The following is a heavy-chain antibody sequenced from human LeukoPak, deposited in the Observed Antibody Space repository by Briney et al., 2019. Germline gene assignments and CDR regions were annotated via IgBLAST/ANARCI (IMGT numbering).Heavy chain of an antibody. J-gene: IGHJ4*02. Sequence: GGSLRLSCAASGFTFSDYYMSWIRQAPGKGLERVSYISSSVSTIYYADSVKGRFTISRDNAKNSLYLQMHSLRAEDTAVYYCARVRSVLRYFDWLPDYFDYWGQGTLVTVSS. CDR3: ARVRSVLRYFDWLPDYFDY. CDR2: ISSSVSTI. V-gene: IGHV3-11*04. D-gene: IGHD3-9*01. CDR1: GFTFSDYY.